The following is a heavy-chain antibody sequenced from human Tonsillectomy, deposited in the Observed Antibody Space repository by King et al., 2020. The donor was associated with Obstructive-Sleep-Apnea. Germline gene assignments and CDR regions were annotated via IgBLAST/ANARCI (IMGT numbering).Heavy chain of an antibody. V-gene: IGHV3-48*04. D-gene: IGHD3-22*01. CDR3: ARDSYYYDSSGYYETGIDY. Sequence: QLVQSGGGLVQPGGSLGLSCASSGFTFSMYSMNWVRQAPGKWLEWVAYLISSSSTIYYANSLKGRFTISRDNAKNSLYLQMTSLRAADTAVYYCARDSYYYDSSGYYETGIDYWGQGTLVTVSS. J-gene: IGHJ4*02. CDR1: GFTFSMYS. CDR2: LISSSSTI.